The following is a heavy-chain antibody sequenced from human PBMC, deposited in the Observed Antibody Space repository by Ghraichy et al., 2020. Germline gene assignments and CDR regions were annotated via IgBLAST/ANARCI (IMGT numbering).Heavy chain of an antibody. CDR1: NGSLTAYY. V-gene: IGHV4-34*01. Sequence: SETLSLTCGVLNGSLTAYYWSWIRQPPGKGLEWIGEINHSGGTNYNPSFTSRVTISVDTSKNQFSLMLTSATAADAAVYYCARGQSWVTTRFDTWGQGIQVTVSS. D-gene: IGHD4-17*01. CDR3: ARGQSWVTTRFDT. CDR2: INHSGGT. J-gene: IGHJ5*02.